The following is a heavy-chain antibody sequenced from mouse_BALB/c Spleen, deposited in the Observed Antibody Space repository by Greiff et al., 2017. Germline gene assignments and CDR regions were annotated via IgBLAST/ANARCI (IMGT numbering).Heavy chain of an antibody. J-gene: IGHJ3*01. CDR3: ARWGGSWCAY. V-gene: IGHV5-17*02. D-gene: IGHD1-1*02. Sequence: EVKLVESGGGLVQPGGSRKLSCAASGFTFSSFGMHWVRQAPEKGLEWVAYISSGSSTIYYADTVKGRFTISRDNPKNTLFLQMTSLRSEDTAMYYCARWGGSWCAYWGQGTLVTVSA. CDR2: ISSGSSTI. CDR1: GFTFSSFG.